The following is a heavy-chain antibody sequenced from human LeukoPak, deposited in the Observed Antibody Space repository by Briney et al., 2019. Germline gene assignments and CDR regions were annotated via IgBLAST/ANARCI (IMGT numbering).Heavy chain of an antibody. D-gene: IGHD2-2*01. CDR3: ARGGRKYQLSLGY. J-gene: IGHJ4*02. CDR2: MNPNSGNT. Sequence: ASVTVSCKASGYTFTSYDINWVRQATGQGLEWMGWMNPNSGNTGYAQKFLGRVTMTRNTSISTAYMELSSLRSEDTAVYYCARGGRKYQLSLGYWGQGTLVTVSS. V-gene: IGHV1-8*01. CDR1: GYTFTSYD.